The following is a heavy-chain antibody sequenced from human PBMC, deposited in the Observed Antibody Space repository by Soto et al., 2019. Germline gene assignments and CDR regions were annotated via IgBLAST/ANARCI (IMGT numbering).Heavy chain of an antibody. CDR1: GGSISSSSYY. J-gene: IGHJ6*02. V-gene: IGHV4-39*01. D-gene: IGHD1-1*01. Sequence: SETLSLTCTVSGGSISSSSYYWGWIRQPPGKGLEWIGSIYYSGSTYYNPSLRSRVTISVDTSKNQFSLKLSPVTAADTAVYYCARRGTGTRYYYYYYGMDVWGQGTTVTVSS. CDR2: IYYSGST. CDR3: ARRGTGTRYYYYYYGMDV.